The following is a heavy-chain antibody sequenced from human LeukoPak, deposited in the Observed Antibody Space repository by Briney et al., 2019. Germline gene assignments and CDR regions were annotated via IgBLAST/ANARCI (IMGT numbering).Heavy chain of an antibody. CDR1: GGSISSGGYY. D-gene: IGHD3-22*01. CDR3: ARGSYYYDSSGSLHPFDY. J-gene: IGHJ4*02. V-gene: IGHV4-31*03. Sequence: SETLSLTCTVSGGSISSGGYYWSWIRQHPGKGLEWIGYIYYSGSTYYNPSLKSRVTISVDTSKNQFSLKLSSVTAADTAVYYCARGSYYYDSSGSLHPFDYWSQGTLVTVSS. CDR2: IYYSGST.